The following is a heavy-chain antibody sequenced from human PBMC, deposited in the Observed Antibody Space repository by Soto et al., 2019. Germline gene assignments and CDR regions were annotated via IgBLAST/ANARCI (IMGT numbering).Heavy chain of an antibody. V-gene: IGHV1-69*08. CDR3: ARDAPRGSSSWYYFDY. Sequence: QVQLVQSGAEVKKPGSSVKVSCKASGGTFSSYTISWVRQAPGQGLEWMGRIIPILGIANYAQKFQGRVTITADKSTNTAYMELSSLRSEDTAVYYCARDAPRGSSSWYYFDYWGQGTLVTVSS. CDR1: GGTFSSYT. D-gene: IGHD6-13*01. J-gene: IGHJ4*02. CDR2: IIPILGIA.